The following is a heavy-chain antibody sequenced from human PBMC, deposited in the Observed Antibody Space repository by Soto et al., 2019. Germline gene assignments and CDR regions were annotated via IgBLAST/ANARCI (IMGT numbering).Heavy chain of an antibody. Sequence: SETLSLTCSVSGGSISTENFYWGWIRQPPGKGLEWIGSIYHSGYTYYNSSLRGRVAISADMSLNQFFLELTSMTAADTAVYYCAAIPSGTYSPATLGQAAWGQGTLVTVSS. CDR2: IYHSGYT. V-gene: IGHV4-39*01. CDR3: AAIPSGTYSPATLGQAA. J-gene: IGHJ5*02. D-gene: IGHD1-26*01. CDR1: GGSISTENFY.